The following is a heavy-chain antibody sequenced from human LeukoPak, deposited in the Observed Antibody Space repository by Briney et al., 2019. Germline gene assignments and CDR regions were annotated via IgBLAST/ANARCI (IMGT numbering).Heavy chain of an antibody. Sequence: AETLSLTCTVSGGSMSSYDWGWIRQPPGKGLEWTGYMYYSGSTNYTPSLNRRFTISVDTSKNPFSLRLSSVTAADTAIYYCARALSCRFDYLCQGTLVIAAS. CDR1: GGSMSSYD. CDR3: ARALSCRFDY. J-gene: IGHJ4*02. D-gene: IGHD2-15*01. V-gene: IGHV4-59*08. CDR2: MYYSGST.